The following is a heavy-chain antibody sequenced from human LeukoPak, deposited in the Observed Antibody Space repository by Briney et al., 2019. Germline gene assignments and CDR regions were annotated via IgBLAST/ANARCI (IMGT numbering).Heavy chain of an antibody. CDR2: IIPIFGTA. J-gene: IGHJ4*02. Sequence: SVKVSCKASGGTFSSYAISWVRQAPGQGLEWMGRIIPIFGTANCAQKFQGRVTITTDESTSTAYMELSSLRSEDTAVYYCARDPPEYSGSYYGYWGQGTLVTVSS. D-gene: IGHD1-26*01. CDR1: GGTFSSYA. CDR3: ARDPPEYSGSYYGY. V-gene: IGHV1-69*05.